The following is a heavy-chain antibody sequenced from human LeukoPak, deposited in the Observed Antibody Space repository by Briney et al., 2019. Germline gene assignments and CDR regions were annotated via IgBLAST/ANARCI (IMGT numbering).Heavy chain of an antibody. CDR3: ARDPGTIFGMDY. CDR1: GFTFSSYS. J-gene: IGHJ4*02. CDR2: ISSSSSYI. Sequence: GGSLRLFCAASGFTFSSYSMNWVRQAPGKGLEWVSSISSSSSYIYYADSVKGRFTISRDNAKNSLYLQMNSLRAEDTAVYYCARDPGTIFGMDYWGQGTLVTVSS. V-gene: IGHV3-21*01. D-gene: IGHD3-3*01.